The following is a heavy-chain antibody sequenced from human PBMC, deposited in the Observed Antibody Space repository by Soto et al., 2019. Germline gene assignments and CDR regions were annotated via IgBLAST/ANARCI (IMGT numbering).Heavy chain of an antibody. Sequence: PGGSLRLSCAASGFTFSSYAMSWVRQAPGKGLEWVSAISGSGGSTYYADSVKGRFTISRDNSKNTLYLQMNSLRAEDTAVYYCAKDYLGITGTDDAFDIWGQGTMVTVSS. CDR2: ISGSGGST. D-gene: IGHD1-20*01. J-gene: IGHJ3*02. CDR1: GFTFSSYA. CDR3: AKDYLGITGTDDAFDI. V-gene: IGHV3-23*01.